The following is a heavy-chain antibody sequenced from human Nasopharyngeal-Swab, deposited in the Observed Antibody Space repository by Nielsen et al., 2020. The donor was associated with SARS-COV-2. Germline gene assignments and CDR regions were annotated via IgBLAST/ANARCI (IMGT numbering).Heavy chain of an antibody. V-gene: IGHV5-51*01. D-gene: IGHD3-22*01. Sequence: GRQMPGKGLEWMGIIYPGDSDTRYSPSFQGQVTISADKSISTAYLQWSSLKASDTAMYYCARHFRGTYYYDSSGYTPLDYWGQGARVTVSS. J-gene: IGHJ4*02. CDR2: IYPGDSDT. CDR3: ARHFRGTYYYDSSGYTPLDY.